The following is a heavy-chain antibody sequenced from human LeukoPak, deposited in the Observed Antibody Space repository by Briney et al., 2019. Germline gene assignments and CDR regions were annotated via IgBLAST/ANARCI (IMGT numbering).Heavy chain of an antibody. CDR3: AKCTRVDWLPIDY. Sequence: SGGSLRLSCAASGFTFSSYAMSWVRQAPGKGLEWVSAISGSGGSTYYADSVKGRFTISRDNSRHTLYLQMNSLRAEDTAVYYCAKCTRVDWLPIDYWGQGTLVTVSS. CDR2: ISGSGGST. D-gene: IGHD3-9*01. V-gene: IGHV3-23*01. J-gene: IGHJ4*02. CDR1: GFTFSSYA.